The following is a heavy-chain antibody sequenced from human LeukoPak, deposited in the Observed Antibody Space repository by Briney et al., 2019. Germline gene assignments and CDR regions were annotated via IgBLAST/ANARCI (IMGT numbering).Heavy chain of an antibody. D-gene: IGHD6-13*01. V-gene: IGHV5-51*01. CDR1: GYSFTSYW. Sequence: GESLKISCKGSGYSFTSYWIGWVRQMPGKGLEWMGIIYPGDSDTRYSPSFQGQVTISADKSISTAYLQWSSLKASDTAMYYCARQQPSSIAAAGYFDYWGQGTLVTVSS. J-gene: IGHJ4*02. CDR2: IYPGDSDT. CDR3: ARQQPSSIAAAGYFDY.